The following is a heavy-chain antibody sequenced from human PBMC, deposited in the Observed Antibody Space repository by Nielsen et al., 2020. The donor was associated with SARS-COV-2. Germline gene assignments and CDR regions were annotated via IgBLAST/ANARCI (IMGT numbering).Heavy chain of an antibody. V-gene: IGHV3-74*01. J-gene: IGHJ4*02. CDR1: GFSFKSFY. Sequence: GESLKISCAGSGFSFKSFYFNWVRQAPGKGLMWVSRINTDGSKTDYADSVKGRFTISRDNARDTLYLQMNSLSAEDTAVYYCVRVRDDGYYYDSGPFDYWGQGAPVTVSS. CDR2: INTDGSKT. CDR3: VRVRDDGYYYDSGPFDY. D-gene: IGHD3-16*01.